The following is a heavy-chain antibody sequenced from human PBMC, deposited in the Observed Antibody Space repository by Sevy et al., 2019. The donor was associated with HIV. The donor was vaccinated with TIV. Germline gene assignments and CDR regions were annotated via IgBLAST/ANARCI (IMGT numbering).Heavy chain of an antibody. CDR2: INESGIT. V-gene: IGHV4-34*08. CDR3: ARSPPVVVVPGAPSWFDP. CDR1: GFTFNVYE. Sequence: GSLRLSCAASGFTFNVYEMNWVRQAPGKGLEWIGEINESGITYYNPSLKSRVTISVDTSKKQFSLKLNSVTAVDSAVYFCARSPPVVVVPGAPSWFDPWGQGTLVTVSS. D-gene: IGHD2-2*01. J-gene: IGHJ5*02.